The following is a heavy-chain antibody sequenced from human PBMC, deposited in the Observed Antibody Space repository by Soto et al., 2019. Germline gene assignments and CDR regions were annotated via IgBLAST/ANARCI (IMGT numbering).Heavy chain of an antibody. CDR1: GYTFTSYG. D-gene: IGHD3-3*01. J-gene: IGHJ6*04. CDR2: ISAYKGKT. Sequence: ASVKVACKASGYTFTSYGSSWVRQARGQGLEWMGWISAYKGKTNYAQKLQGRVTMTTDTSTSTAYMELRSMRSDATAVYYCARERPFWSSYYYYYYNGVDVWGDGTTVTAPQ. V-gene: IGHV1-18*01. CDR3: ARERPFWSSYYYYYYNGVDV.